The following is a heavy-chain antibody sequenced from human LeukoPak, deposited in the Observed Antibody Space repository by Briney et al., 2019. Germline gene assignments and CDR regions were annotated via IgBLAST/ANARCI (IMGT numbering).Heavy chain of an antibody. Sequence: SETLSLTCAVYGGSFSGYYWSWIRQPPGKGLEWIGEINHSGSTNYNPSLKSRVTISVDTSKNQFSLKLSSVTAADTAVHYCAVRRGRGLSDYWGQGTLVTVSS. D-gene: IGHD3-16*01. CDR2: INHSGST. V-gene: IGHV4-34*01. CDR1: GGSFSGYY. CDR3: AVRRGRGLSDY. J-gene: IGHJ4*02.